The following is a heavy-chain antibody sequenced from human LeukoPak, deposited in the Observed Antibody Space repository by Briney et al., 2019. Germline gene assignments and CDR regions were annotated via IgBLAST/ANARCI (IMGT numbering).Heavy chain of an antibody. CDR2: ISGSGGST. V-gene: IGHV3-23*01. J-gene: IGHJ4*02. Sequence: PGGSLRLSCAASGFTFSSYWMHWVRQAPGKGLEWVSAISGSGGSTYYADSAKGRFTISRDNSKNTLYLQLNSLRAEDTAVYYCAVAGRDYWGQGTLVTVSS. CDR1: GFTFSSYW. CDR3: AVAGRDY. D-gene: IGHD6-19*01.